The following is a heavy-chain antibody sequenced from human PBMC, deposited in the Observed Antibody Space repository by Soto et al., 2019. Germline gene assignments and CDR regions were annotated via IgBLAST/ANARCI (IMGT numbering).Heavy chain of an antibody. V-gene: IGHV4-61*01. Sequence: QVQLQESGPGLVKPSETLSLTCTVSGGSVSSGSYYWSWIRQPPGKGLEWIGYIYYSGSTNYNPSLKSRVTISVDTSKNQFSLKLGSVTAADTAVYYCARALGGSYYPGHFDYWGQGTLVTVSS. CDR2: IYYSGST. CDR3: ARALGGSYYPGHFDY. CDR1: GGSVSSGSYY. J-gene: IGHJ4*02. D-gene: IGHD1-26*01.